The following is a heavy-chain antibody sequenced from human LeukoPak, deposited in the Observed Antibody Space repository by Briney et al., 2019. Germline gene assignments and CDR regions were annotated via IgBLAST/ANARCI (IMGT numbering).Heavy chain of an antibody. Sequence: SETLPLTCTVSGGSISSYYWSWIRQPAGKGLEWIGRIYTSGSTNYNPSLKSRVTMSVDTSKNQFSLKLSSVTAADTAVYYCARDACSSTSCSRRGYYFDYWGQGTLVTVSS. CDR2: IYTSGST. J-gene: IGHJ4*02. D-gene: IGHD2-2*01. CDR1: GGSISSYY. V-gene: IGHV4-4*07. CDR3: ARDACSSTSCSRRGYYFDY.